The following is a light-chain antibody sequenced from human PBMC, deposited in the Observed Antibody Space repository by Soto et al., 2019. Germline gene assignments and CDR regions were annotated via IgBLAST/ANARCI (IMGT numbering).Light chain of an antibody. Sequence: QSALTQPPSASGSRGQSVTISCTGTSSDVGGYNFVSWYQQHPGKAPKVILYEVTKRPSGVPDRFSGSKSGNTASLTVSGLQTEDEAHYYCSSYAGSKNRYVFGTGTKLTLL. CDR1: SSDVGGYNF. V-gene: IGLV2-8*01. CDR3: SSYAGSKNRYV. CDR2: EVT. J-gene: IGLJ1*01.